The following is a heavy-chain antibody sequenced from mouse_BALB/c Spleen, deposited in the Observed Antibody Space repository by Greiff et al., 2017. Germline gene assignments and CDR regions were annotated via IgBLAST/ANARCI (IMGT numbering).Heavy chain of an antibody. D-gene: IGHD1-1*01. CDR1: GFTFSSFG. Sequence: EVKLMESGGGLVQPGGSRKLSCAASGFTFSSFGMHWVRQAPEKGLEWVAYISSGSSTIYYADTVKGRFTISRDNPKNTLFLQMTSLRSEDTAMYYCARSEYYYGSSYYFDYWGQGTTLTVSS. J-gene: IGHJ2*01. CDR2: ISSGSSTI. CDR3: ARSEYYYGSSYYFDY. V-gene: IGHV5-17*02.